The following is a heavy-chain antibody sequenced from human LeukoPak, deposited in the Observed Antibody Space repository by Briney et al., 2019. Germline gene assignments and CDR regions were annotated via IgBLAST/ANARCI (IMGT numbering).Heavy chain of an antibody. CDR2: IRSKANSYAT. CDR1: GFTFSGSA. D-gene: IGHD5-24*01. V-gene: IGHV3-73*01. J-gene: IGHJ5*02. CDR3: TRPVEIDNWFDP. Sequence: PGGSLRLSCAASGFTFSGSAMHWVRQASGKGLEWVGRIRSKANSYATAYAASVKGRFTISRDDSKNTAYLQMNSLKTEDTAVYYCTRPVEIDNWFDPWGQGTLVTVSS.